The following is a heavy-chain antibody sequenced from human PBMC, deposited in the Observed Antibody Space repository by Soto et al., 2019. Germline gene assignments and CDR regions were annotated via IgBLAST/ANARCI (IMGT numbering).Heavy chain of an antibody. D-gene: IGHD2-15*01. CDR2: IIPIFGTA. V-gene: IGHV1-69*01. CDR1: GGTFSSYA. J-gene: IGHJ5*02. CDR3: ARSAYCSGGSCYPNWFDP. Sequence: QVQLVQSGAEVKKPGSSVKVSCKASGGTFSSYAISWVRQAPGQGLEWMGGIIPIFGTANYAQKFQGRVTITADESTSTAYMELSSLRSDDTAVYYCARSAYCSGGSCYPNWFDPWGQGTLVTVSS.